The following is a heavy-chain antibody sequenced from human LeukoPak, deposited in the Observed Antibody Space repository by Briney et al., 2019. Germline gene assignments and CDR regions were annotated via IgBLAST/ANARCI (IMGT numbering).Heavy chain of an antibody. CDR1: GFTFSSYG. CDR2: IWYDGSNK. D-gene: IGHD3-10*01. Sequence: GRSLRLSCAASGFTFSSYGVHWVRQAPGKGLEWVAVIWYDGSNKYYADSVKGRFTISRDNSKNTLYLQMNSLRAEDTAVYYCARDYSITMVRALDYWGQGTLVTVSS. CDR3: ARDYSITMVRALDY. J-gene: IGHJ4*02. V-gene: IGHV3-33*01.